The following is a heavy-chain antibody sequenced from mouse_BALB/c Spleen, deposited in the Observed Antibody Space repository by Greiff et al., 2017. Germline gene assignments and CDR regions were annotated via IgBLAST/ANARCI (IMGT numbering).Heavy chain of an antibody. CDR2: ISYSGST. CDR1: GDSITSGY. Sequence: EVQVVESGPSLVKPSQTLSLTCSVTGDSITSGYWNWIRKFPGNKLEYMGYISYSGSTYYNPSLKSRISITRDTSKNQYYLQLNSVTTEDTATYYCASIYYDYDGFAYWGQGTLVTVSA. V-gene: IGHV3-8*02. J-gene: IGHJ3*01. D-gene: IGHD2-4*01. CDR3: ASIYYDYDGFAY.